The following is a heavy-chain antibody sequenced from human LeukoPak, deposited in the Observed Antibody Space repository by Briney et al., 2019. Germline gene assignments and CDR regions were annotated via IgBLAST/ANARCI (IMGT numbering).Heavy chain of an antibody. CDR2: IWYDGSNK. CDR1: GFTFSNHG. V-gene: IGHV3-33*08. Sequence: GGSLRLSCAASGFTFSNHGMHWVRQAPGKGLEWVAVIWYDGSNKYYADSVKGRFTISRDNSKNTLYLQMNSLRAEDTAVYHCARGRQTGYPSLDYWGQGTLVTVSS. CDR3: ARGRQTGYPSLDY. D-gene: IGHD3-9*01. J-gene: IGHJ4*02.